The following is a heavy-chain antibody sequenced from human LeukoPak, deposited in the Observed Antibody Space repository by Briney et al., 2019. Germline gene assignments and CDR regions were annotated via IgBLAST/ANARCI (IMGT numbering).Heavy chain of an antibody. CDR1: GYTFTNYG. V-gene: IGHV1-18*01. Sequence: ASVKVSCKASGYTFTNYGISWVRQAPGQGLEWMGWISAYNGNTNYAQKFQDRVTMTRDTSTSTAYMELGSLRSDDTAVYYCARVLRWDGMDVWGQGTTVTVSS. CDR2: ISAYNGNT. D-gene: IGHD1-26*01. CDR3: ARVLRWDGMDV. J-gene: IGHJ6*02.